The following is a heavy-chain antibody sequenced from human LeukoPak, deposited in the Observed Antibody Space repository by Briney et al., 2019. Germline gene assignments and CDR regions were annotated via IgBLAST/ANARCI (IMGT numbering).Heavy chain of an antibody. D-gene: IGHD4-17*01. J-gene: IGHJ4*02. CDR3: VRTVTTGKIDY. V-gene: IGHV1-18*01. Sequence: ASVKVSCEASGYTFTSYGISWVRQAPGQGLEWMGWISAYNGNTNYAQKLQGRVTMTTDTSTSTAYMELRSLRSDDTAVYYCVRTVTTGKIDYWGQGTLVTVSS. CDR1: GYTFTSYG. CDR2: ISAYNGNT.